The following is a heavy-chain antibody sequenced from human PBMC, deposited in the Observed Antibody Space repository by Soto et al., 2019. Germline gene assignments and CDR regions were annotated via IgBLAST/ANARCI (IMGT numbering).Heavy chain of an antibody. J-gene: IGHJ6*02. D-gene: IGHD2-21*02. V-gene: IGHV1-69*13. CDR2: IIPIFGTA. CDR1: GGTFSSYA. Sequence: SVKVSCKASGGTFSSYAISWVRQAPGQGLEWMGGIIPIFGTANYAQKFQGRVTITADESTSTAYMELSSLRSEDTAVYYCANIVVVTHYYYGMDVWGQGTTVTVSS. CDR3: ANIVVVTHYYYGMDV.